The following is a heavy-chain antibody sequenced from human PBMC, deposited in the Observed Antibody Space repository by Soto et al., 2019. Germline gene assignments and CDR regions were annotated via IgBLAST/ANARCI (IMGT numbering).Heavy chain of an antibody. V-gene: IGHV4-34*01. CDR1: GGSFSGYY. J-gene: IGHJ4*02. CDR3: ARVSGGAARLIGY. Sequence: PSETLSLTCAVYGGSFSGYYWSWIRQPPGKGLEWIGEINHSGSTNYNPSLKSRVTISVDTSKNQFSLKLSSVTAADTAVYYCARVSGGAARLIGYWGQGTLVTVSS. CDR2: INHSGST. D-gene: IGHD6-6*01.